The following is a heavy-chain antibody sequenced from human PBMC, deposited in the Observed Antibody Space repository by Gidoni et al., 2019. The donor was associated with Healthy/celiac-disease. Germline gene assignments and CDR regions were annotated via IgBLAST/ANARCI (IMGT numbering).Heavy chain of an antibody. Sequence: EVQLVQSGAEVKKPWESLQISCKGSGYSFTSYWIGWVRQMPGKGLEWMGIIYPGDSDTRYSPSFQGQVTISADKSISTAYLQWSSLKASDTAMYYCARRELGAAGPSDFDYWGQGTLVTVSS. V-gene: IGHV5-51*01. D-gene: IGHD6-13*01. CDR2: IYPGDSDT. CDR3: ARRELGAAGPSDFDY. CDR1: GYSFTSYW. J-gene: IGHJ4*02.